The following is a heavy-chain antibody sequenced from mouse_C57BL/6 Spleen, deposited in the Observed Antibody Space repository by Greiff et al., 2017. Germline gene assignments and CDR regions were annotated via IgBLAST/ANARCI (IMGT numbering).Heavy chain of an antibody. CDR1: GYAFSSYW. V-gene: IGHV1-80*01. J-gene: IGHJ1*03. CDR3: ARSTITTVVAHFDV. CDR2: IYPGDGDT. D-gene: IGHD1-1*01. Sequence: QVQLQQSGAELVKPGASVKISCKASGYAFSSYWMNWVKQRPGKGLEWIGQIYPGDGDTNYNGKFKGKATLTADKSSSTAYMQLSSLTSEDSAVYFCARSTITTVVAHFDVWGTGTTVTVSS.